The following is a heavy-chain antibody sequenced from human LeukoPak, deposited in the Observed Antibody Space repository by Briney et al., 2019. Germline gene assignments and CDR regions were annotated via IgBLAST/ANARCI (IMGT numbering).Heavy chain of an antibody. V-gene: IGHV3-30*18. D-gene: IGHD3-10*01. CDR2: ISYEGGTQ. CDR3: AKEGTPQVSTWYDL. CDR1: GVTLSPYG. Sequence: GMSLRLSCAASGVTLSPYGMHWVRQAPGKGLEWVAVISYEGGTQHYADSVKGRFIISRDNPRNTLYLQMNILRTEDTAVYYCAKEGTPQVSTWYDLWGQGTLVTVAS. J-gene: IGHJ5*02.